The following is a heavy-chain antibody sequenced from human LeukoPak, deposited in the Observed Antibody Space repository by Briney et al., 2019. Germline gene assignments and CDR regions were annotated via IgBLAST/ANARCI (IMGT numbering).Heavy chain of an antibody. CDR2: IYYSGST. V-gene: IGHV4-30-4*01. CDR3: ARDGYEQLDY. D-gene: IGHD6-6*01. J-gene: IGHJ4*02. CDR1: GGSISSGDYY. Sequence: SQTLSLTCTVSGGSISSGDYYWRWIRQPPGKGLEWIGYIYYSGSTYYNLSLKSRVTISVDTSKNQFSLKLSSVTAADTAVYYCARDGYEQLDYWGQGTLVTVSS.